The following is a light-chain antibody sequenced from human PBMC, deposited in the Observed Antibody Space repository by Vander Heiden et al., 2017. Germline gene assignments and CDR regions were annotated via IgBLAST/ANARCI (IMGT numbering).Light chain of an antibody. CDR3: QQYNRYSRT. Sequence: IQMHQSPSTLSASVGDRGTITCRPSQSISSWLAWYQQKPGKAPKLLIYDASSLQSGVPSRFSGSGSGTYFSLTISSLQSDDVATYYCQQYNRYSRTFGQGTKVEIK. CDR1: QSISSW. V-gene: IGKV1-5*01. CDR2: DAS. J-gene: IGKJ1*01.